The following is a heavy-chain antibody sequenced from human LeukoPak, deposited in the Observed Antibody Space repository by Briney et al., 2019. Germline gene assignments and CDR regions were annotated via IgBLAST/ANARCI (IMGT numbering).Heavy chain of an antibody. CDR1: GYRFTSYW. CDR3: ARRLLGYCSGGSCEYYFDY. V-gene: IGHV5-51*01. D-gene: IGHD2-15*01. Sequence: GESLKISCSGSGYRFTSYWIGWVRQMPGKGLEWMGIIYPGDSDTRYSPSFQGQVTISADTSISTAYLQWSSLKASDTAMYYCARRLLGYCSGGSCEYYFDYWGQGTLVTVSS. J-gene: IGHJ4*02. CDR2: IYPGDSDT.